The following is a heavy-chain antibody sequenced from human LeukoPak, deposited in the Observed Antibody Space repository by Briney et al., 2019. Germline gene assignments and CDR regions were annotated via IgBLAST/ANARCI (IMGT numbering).Heavy chain of an antibody. J-gene: IGHJ6*02. CDR1: GYTFTGYY. CDR2: INPNSGGT. CDR3: ARRDRSSGPSRYGMDV. Sequence: ASVKVSCKASGYTFTGYYMHWVRQAPGQGLEWMGWINPNSGGTNYAQKFQGWVTMTRDTSISTAYTELSRLRSDDTAVYYCARRDRSSGPSRYGMDVWGQGTTVTVSS. V-gene: IGHV1-2*04. D-gene: IGHD3-22*01.